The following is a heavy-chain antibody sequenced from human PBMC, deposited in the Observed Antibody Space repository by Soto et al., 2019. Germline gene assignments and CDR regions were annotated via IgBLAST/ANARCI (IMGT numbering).Heavy chain of an antibody. CDR2: INAGNGNT. D-gene: IGHD4-4*01. J-gene: IGHJ2*01. CDR1: GYTFTSYA. Sequence: QVQLVQSGAEEKKPGASVKVSCKASGYTFTSYAMHWVRQAPGQRLEWMGWINAGNGNTKYSQKFQGRVTITGDTSASTAYTELTSLRSEDTAVYYCARGANDSINCDWYFDLWGRGTLVTVSS. V-gene: IGHV1-3*05. CDR3: ARGANDSINCDWYFDL.